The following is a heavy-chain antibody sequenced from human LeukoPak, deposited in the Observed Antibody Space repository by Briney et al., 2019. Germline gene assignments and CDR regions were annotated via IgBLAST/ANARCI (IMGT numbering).Heavy chain of an antibody. V-gene: IGHV3-23*01. D-gene: IGHD6-13*01. CDR1: GFTFSSYA. CDR3: ARDDATGYSSSWSDAFDI. J-gene: IGHJ3*02. Sequence: GGSLRLSCAASGFTFSSYAMSWVRQAPGKGLEWVSAISGSGGSTYYADSVKGRFTISRDNSKNTLYLQMNSLRAEDTAVYYCARDDATGYSSSWSDAFDIWGQGTMVTVSS. CDR2: ISGSGGST.